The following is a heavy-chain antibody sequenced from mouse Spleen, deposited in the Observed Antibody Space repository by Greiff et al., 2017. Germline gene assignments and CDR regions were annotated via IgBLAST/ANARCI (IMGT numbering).Heavy chain of an antibody. CDR3: AIYGNVGAMDY. CDR2: ISSGSSTI. J-gene: IGHJ4*01. Sequence: EVMLVESGGGLVKPGGSLKLSCAASGFTFSDYGMHWVRQAPEKGLEWVAYISSGSSTIYYADTVKGRFTISRDNAKNTLFLQMTSLRSEDTAMYYCAIYGNVGAMDYWGQGTSVTVSS. V-gene: IGHV5-17*01. CDR1: GFTFSDYG. D-gene: IGHD2-1*01.